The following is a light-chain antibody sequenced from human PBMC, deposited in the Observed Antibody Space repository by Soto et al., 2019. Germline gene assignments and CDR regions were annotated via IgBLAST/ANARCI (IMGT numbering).Light chain of an antibody. CDR3: LLYYGGSWV. CDR2: STS. Sequence: TVVTQEPSLTVSPGGTVTLTCASSTGAVTSGYYPNWFQQKPGQAPRALIYSTSNKYSWTPARFSGSLLGDKAALTLSGVQPEDEAEYYCLLYYGGSWVFGGGTKLTVL. V-gene: IGLV7-43*01. J-gene: IGLJ3*02. CDR1: TGAVTSGYY.